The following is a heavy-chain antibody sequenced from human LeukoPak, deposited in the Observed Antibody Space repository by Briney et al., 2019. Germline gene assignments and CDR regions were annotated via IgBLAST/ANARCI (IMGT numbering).Heavy chain of an antibody. CDR1: GYSISSGYY. D-gene: IGHD1-1*01. Sequence: SETLSLTCTVSGYSISSGYYWGWIRQPPGKGLEWIVSIFHTGNTYYNSSLKSRVTISVDTSKNQFSLKLNSVTAADTAVYFCARRAYSAAYWKHFDYWGQGTLVTVSS. CDR3: ARRAYSAAYWKHFDY. V-gene: IGHV4-38-2*02. J-gene: IGHJ4*02. CDR2: IFHTGNT.